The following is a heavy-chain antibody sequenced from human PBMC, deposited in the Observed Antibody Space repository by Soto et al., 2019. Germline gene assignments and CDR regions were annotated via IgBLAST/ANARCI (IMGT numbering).Heavy chain of an antibody. CDR2: VAYDGSNK. Sequence: PGGSLRLSCAASGFTFSSYAMHWVRQAPGKGLEWVAVVAYDGSNKYYADFVKGRFTISRDNSKNTLYLQMNSLRAEDTAVYYCAKYERVLCTRSSCPDGMDVWGKGTTVTVSS. V-gene: IGHV3-30-3*02. J-gene: IGHJ6*04. CDR3: AKYERVLCTRSSCPDGMDV. D-gene: IGHD2-2*01. CDR1: GFTFSSYA.